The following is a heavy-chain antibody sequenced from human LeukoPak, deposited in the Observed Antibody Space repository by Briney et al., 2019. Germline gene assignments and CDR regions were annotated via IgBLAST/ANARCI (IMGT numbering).Heavy chain of an antibody. J-gene: IGHJ4*02. CDR3: ARRRAIYGSETGTIVDY. CDR1: GGSISSSSYY. Sequence: SETLSLTCTVSGGSISSSSYYWGWIRQPPGKGLEWIGSIYDSWRTYYIPSLRSRVTISVDTTTNQFSPKLSSVTAGDRAVYDCARRRAIYGSETGTIVDYWGQGTLVTVSS. CDR2: IYDSWRT. D-gene: IGHD1-1*01. V-gene: IGHV4-39*01.